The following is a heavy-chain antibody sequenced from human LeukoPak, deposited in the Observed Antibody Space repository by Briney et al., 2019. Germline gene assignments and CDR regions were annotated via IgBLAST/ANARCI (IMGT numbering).Heavy chain of an antibody. D-gene: IGHD2-2*01. V-gene: IGHV3-48*02. CDR1: GFTFSSYS. CDR3: AGASSTRSAFDI. Sequence: GGSLRLSCAASGFTFSSYSMNWVRQAPGKGLEWVSSISSSSSTIYYADSVKGRFTISRDNAKNSLYLQMNSLRDEDTAVYYCAGASSTRSAFDIWGQGTMVTVSS. CDR2: ISSSSSTI. J-gene: IGHJ3*02.